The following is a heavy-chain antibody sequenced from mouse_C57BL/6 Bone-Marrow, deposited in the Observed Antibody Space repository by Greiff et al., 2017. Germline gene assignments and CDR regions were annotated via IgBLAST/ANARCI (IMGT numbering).Heavy chain of an antibody. V-gene: IGHV5-15*01. Sequence: EVKLVESGGGLVQPGGSLKLSCAASGFTFSDYGMAWVRQAPRKGPEWVAFISNLAYSIYYADTVTGRFTISRENAKNTLYLEMSSLRSEDTAMYYCAALTGLAYWGQGTLVTVSA. D-gene: IGHD4-1*01. CDR3: AALTGLAY. CDR2: ISNLAYSI. CDR1: GFTFSDYG. J-gene: IGHJ3*01.